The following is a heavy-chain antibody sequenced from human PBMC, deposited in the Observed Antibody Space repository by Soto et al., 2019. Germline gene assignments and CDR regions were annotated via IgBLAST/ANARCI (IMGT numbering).Heavy chain of an antibody. CDR3: ARDVIVDIVATMNWFDP. J-gene: IGHJ5*02. D-gene: IGHD5-12*01. CDR1: GFTFSSYA. V-gene: IGHV3-30*04. CDR2: ISYDGSNK. Sequence: GGSLRLSCAASGFTFSSYAMHWVRQAPGKGLEWVAVISYDGSNKYYADSVKGRFTISRDNSKNTLYLQMNSLRAEDTAVYYGARDVIVDIVATMNWFDPWGQGTLVTVSS.